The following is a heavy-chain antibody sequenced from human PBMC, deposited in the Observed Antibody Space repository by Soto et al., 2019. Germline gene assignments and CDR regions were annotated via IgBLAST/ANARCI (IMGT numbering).Heavy chain of an antibody. J-gene: IGHJ3*01. Sequence: EVQLLESGGGLVRPGGSLRLSCAASGFTFYNYAMNWVRQAPGKGLEWVSTISGDGDGTYYADSVKGRFTISRDNSRNTVYLQMNSLRAEDTAVYYCAKKGLGSLATYCTTGDCHYAFDVWGQGTLVTVSS. CDR2: ISGDGDGT. V-gene: IGHV3-23*01. D-gene: IGHD2-8*01. CDR3: AKKGLGSLATYCTTGDCHYAFDV. CDR1: GFTFYNYA.